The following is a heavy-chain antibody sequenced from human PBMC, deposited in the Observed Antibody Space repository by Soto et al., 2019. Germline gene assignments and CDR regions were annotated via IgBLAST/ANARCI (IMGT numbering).Heavy chain of an antibody. CDR1: GYTFTSYG. CDR3: ARDEGIAARHGGLVPFDY. D-gene: IGHD6-13*01. Sequence: QVQLVQSGAEVKKPGASVKVSCKSSGYTFTSYGISWVRQAPGQGLEWMGWISAYNGNTNYAQKLQGRVTMTTDTSTSTAYMEMRSLKSADTAVYYCARDEGIAARHGGLVPFDYWGQGTLVTVSS. CDR2: ISAYNGNT. J-gene: IGHJ4*02. V-gene: IGHV1-18*04.